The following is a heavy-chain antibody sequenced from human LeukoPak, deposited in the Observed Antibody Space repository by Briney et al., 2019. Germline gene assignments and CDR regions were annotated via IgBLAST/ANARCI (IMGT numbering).Heavy chain of an antibody. CDR3: ARGELENSFDY. CDR2: INHSGST. V-gene: IGHV4-39*07. J-gene: IGHJ4*02. D-gene: IGHD1-1*01. CDR1: GGSISSSSYY. Sequence: SETLSLTCTVSGGSISSSSYYWGWIRQPPGKGLEWIGEINHSGSTIYNPSLKSRVTISVDTSKNQFSLKLSSVTAADTAVYYCARGELENSFDYWGQGTLVTVSS.